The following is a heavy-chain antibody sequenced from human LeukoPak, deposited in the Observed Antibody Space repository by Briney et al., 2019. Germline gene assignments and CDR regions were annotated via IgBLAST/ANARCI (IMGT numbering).Heavy chain of an antibody. Sequence: GGSLRLSCAASGFTFSSYGMHWVRQAPGKGLEWVAVISYDGSNKYYADSVKGRFTISRDNSKNTLYLQMNSLRAEDTAVYYCANSEAYCGGDCSSDFDYWGQGTVVTVSS. J-gene: IGHJ4*02. CDR3: ANSEAYCGGDCSSDFDY. CDR2: ISYDGSNK. D-gene: IGHD2-21*02. CDR1: GFTFSSYG. V-gene: IGHV3-30*18.